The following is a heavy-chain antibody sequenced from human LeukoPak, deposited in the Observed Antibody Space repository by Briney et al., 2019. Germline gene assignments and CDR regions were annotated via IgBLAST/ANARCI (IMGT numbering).Heavy chain of an antibody. CDR2: VNSDGSST. V-gene: IGHV3-74*01. D-gene: IGHD3-3*01. Sequence: GGSLRLSCAASGFTFSNYWMHWVRQAPGKGLVWVSRVNSDGSSTTYADSVKGRFTISRDHSKNTLYLQMDSLRAEDTALYYCAGDRRAVTIFGVEYNWFDPWGQGALVTVSS. CDR1: GFTFSNYW. J-gene: IGHJ5*02. CDR3: AGDRRAVTIFGVEYNWFDP.